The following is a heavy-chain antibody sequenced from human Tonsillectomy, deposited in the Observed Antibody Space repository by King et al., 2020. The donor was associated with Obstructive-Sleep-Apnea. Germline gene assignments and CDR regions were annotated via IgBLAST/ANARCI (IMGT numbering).Heavy chain of an antibody. CDR2: IYYSGST. V-gene: IGHV4-59*01. CDR3: ARDYGMDV. CDR1: GGSISSYY. Sequence: QLQESGPGLVKPSETLSLTCTVSGGSISSYYWSWIRQPPGKGLEWIGYIYYSGSTKYNPSLKSRVTISVDTSKNQFSLKLSSVTAADTAVYYCARDYGMDVWGQGTTVTVSS. J-gene: IGHJ6*02.